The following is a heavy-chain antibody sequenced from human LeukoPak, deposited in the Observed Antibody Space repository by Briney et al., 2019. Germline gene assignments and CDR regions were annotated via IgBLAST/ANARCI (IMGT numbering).Heavy chain of an antibody. J-gene: IGHJ4*02. CDR1: GDSVSSNSAA. CDR2: TYYRSKWYN. D-gene: IGHD5-12*01. Sequence: SQTLSLTCAISGDSVSSNSAAWNWIRQSPSRGLEWLGRTYYRSKWYNDYAVSVKSRITINPDTSKNQFSLQLNSVTPEDTAVYYCARAYVDIVATIMWVCDYWGQGTLVTVSS. V-gene: IGHV6-1*01. CDR3: ARAYVDIVATIMWVCDY.